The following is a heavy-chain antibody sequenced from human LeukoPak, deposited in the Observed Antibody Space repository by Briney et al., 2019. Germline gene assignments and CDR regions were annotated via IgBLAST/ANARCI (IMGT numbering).Heavy chain of an antibody. D-gene: IGHD2-2*01. CDR1: GGSISSYY. CDR3: ARIAPAAMSGMDV. CDR2: IYSGGST. Sequence: ETLSLTCTVSGGSISSYYWSWVRQAPGKGLEWVSVIYSGGSTYYADSVKGRFTISRHNSKNTLYLQMNSLRAEDTAVYYCARIAPAAMSGMDVWGQGTTVTVSS. V-gene: IGHV3-53*04. J-gene: IGHJ6*02.